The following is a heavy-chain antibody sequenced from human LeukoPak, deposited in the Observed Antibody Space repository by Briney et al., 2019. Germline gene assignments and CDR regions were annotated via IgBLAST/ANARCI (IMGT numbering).Heavy chain of an antibody. Sequence: PSQTLSLTCTVSGGSITIGSDFWSWVRQPAGKGREWIGRVNTSGIIKYNPSLKSRVTISIDMSKNQFSLRLISVTAADTAVYYCAREWSYWGHGTLVTVSS. CDR1: GGSITIGSDF. CDR3: AREWSY. V-gene: IGHV4-61*02. D-gene: IGHD3-3*01. J-gene: IGHJ4*01. CDR2: VNTSGII.